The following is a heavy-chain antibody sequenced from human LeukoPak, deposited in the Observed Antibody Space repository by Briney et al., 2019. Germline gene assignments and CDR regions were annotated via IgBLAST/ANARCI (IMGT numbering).Heavy chain of an antibody. CDR2: IYYSGST. D-gene: IGHD3-3*01. CDR1: GGSISSGGYY. J-gene: IGHJ4*02. V-gene: IGHV4-31*03. CDR3: ARTLRFLEWIDY. Sequence: PSQTLSLTCTVSGGSISSGGYYWSWIRQHPGKGLEWIGYIYYSGSTYYNPSLKSRVTISVDTSKNQFSLKLSSVTAADTAVYYCARTLRFLEWIDYWGQGTLVTVSS.